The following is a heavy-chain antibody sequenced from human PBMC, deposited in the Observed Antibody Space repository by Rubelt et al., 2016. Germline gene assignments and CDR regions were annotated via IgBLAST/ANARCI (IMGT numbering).Heavy chain of an antibody. D-gene: IGHD3-22*01. V-gene: IGHV4-34*01. CDR1: GGSFSGYY. J-gene: IGHJ4*02. Sequence: QVQLQQWGAGLLKPSETLSLTCAVYGGSFSGYYWSWIRQPPGKGLEWIGEINHSGSTNYNPSLKSRVTISVDTSKNQFSLKLSSVTAADTAVHYCARGKEGLGVTMMDYWGQGTLVTVSS. CDR2: INHSGST. CDR3: ARGKEGLGVTMMDY.